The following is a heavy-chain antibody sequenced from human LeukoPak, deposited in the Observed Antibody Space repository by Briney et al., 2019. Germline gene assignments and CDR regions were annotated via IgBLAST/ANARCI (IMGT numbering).Heavy chain of an antibody. CDR1: GGSMNSYF. V-gene: IGHV4-59*01. CDR2: VSYSGTT. Sequence: SSETLSLTCTVSGGSMNSYFWSWIRQPPGKGLDWIGYVSYSGTTDYNSSLKSRVTISLDTSKNQFSLKLSSVTAADTAVYYCARANSGSSGSYWRFDYWGQGTLVTVSS. D-gene: IGHD3-10*01. CDR3: ARANSGSSGSYWRFDY. J-gene: IGHJ4*02.